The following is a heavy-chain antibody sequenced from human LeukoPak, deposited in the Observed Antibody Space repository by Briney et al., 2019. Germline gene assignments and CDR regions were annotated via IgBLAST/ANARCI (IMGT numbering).Heavy chain of an antibody. CDR3: ARGPLTGEHYHYYMDV. Sequence: ASVKVSCKASGYSFSTFDINWVRQAPGQGLEWMGWMNPNTGKTGYAQKFQGRVTIIGNSSRGTVDMELSSLTTDDTAVYYCARGPLTGEHYHYYMDVWGKGTTVTVSS. CDR1: GYSFSTFD. CDR2: MNPNTGKT. V-gene: IGHV1-8*03. D-gene: IGHD7-27*01. J-gene: IGHJ6*03.